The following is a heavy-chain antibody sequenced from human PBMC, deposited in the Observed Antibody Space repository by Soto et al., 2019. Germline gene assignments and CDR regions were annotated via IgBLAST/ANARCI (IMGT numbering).Heavy chain of an antibody. Sequence: PGGSLRLSCAASGFTFSSYAMHWVRQAPGKGLEWVAVISYDGSNKYYADSVKGRFTISRDNSKNTLYLQMNSLRAEDTAVYYCARQIVLVPAAIFRYYYGMDVWGQGTTVTVSS. V-gene: IGHV3-30-3*01. CDR2: ISYDGSNK. CDR1: GFTFSSYA. CDR3: ARQIVLVPAAIFRYYYGMDV. D-gene: IGHD2-2*01. J-gene: IGHJ6*02.